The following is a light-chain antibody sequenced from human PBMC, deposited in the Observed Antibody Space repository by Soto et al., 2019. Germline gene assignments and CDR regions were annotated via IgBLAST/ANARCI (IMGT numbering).Light chain of an antibody. CDR1: QSVNSGS. V-gene: IGKV3-20*01. J-gene: IGKJ1*01. CDR2: GAT. CDR3: QQDGSSVRT. Sequence: DIALTQSPGTLSLSPGDRAILSCRASQSVNSGSLAWYQQRPGQAPRLLIYGATIRATGIPDKFSGSGSGTDFTLTISRLEPEDFAVYYCQQDGSSVRT.